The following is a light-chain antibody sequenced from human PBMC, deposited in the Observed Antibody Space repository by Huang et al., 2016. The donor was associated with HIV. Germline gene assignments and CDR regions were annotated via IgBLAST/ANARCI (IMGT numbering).Light chain of an antibody. CDR1: QSISTN. J-gene: IGKJ1*01. V-gene: IGKV3-15*01. Sequence: EIVMTQSPATLSVSPGERATLSCRASQSISTNLAWYQQKPGQAPRLLISGASTRATGIPARFSGSGSGTEFALTISGLQSEDFAVYYCQQYNNWQGTFGQGTKVEIK. CDR3: QQYNNWQGT. CDR2: GAS.